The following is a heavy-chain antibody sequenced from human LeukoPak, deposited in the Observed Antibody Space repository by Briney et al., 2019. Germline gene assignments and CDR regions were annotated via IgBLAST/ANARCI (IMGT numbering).Heavy chain of an antibody. CDR1: GFTFSSYW. D-gene: IGHD4-11*01. J-gene: IGHJ4*02. Sequence: PGGSLRLSCAASGFTFSSYWMSWVRQAPGKGLDWVANIKQDGSEKYYVDSVKGRFTISRDNAKNSLYLQMNSLRAEDTAVYYCARERSNHYFDYWGQGTLVTVSS. V-gene: IGHV3-7*01. CDR2: IKQDGSEK. CDR3: ARERSNHYFDY.